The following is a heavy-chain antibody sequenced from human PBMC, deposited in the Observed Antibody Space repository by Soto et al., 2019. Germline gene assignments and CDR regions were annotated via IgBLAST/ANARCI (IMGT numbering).Heavy chain of an antibody. V-gene: IGHV4-31*03. Sequence: SGTLSLTCTVSGVSISSGGYYWIWIRQHPGKGLEWIGYIYYSGSTYYNPSLKSRVTISVDTSKNQFSLKLSSVTAADTAVYYCARDVISGEFDSWGQGTLVTVSS. CDR1: GVSISSGGYY. D-gene: IGHD3-10*01. CDR3: ARDVISGEFDS. J-gene: IGHJ4*02. CDR2: IYYSGST.